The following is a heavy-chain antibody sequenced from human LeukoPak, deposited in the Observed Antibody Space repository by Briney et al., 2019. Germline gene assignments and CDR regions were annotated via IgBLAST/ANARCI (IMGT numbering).Heavy chain of an antibody. CDR3: AKSPRQLVEIDY. CDR2: ISYDGSNK. CDR1: GFTFSSYG. V-gene: IGHV3-30*18. J-gene: IGHJ4*02. D-gene: IGHD6-13*01. Sequence: PGRSLRLSCAASGFTFSSYGMHWVRQAPGKGLEWVAVISYDGSNKYYADSVKGRFTISRDNSKNTLYLQMNSLRAEDTAVCYCAKSPRQLVEIDYWGQGTLVTVSS.